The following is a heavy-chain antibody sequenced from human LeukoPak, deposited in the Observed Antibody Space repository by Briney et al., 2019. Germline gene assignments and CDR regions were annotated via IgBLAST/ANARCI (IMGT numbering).Heavy chain of an antibody. V-gene: IGHV3-21*01. Sequence: GGSLRLSCAASGFTFSSYSMNWVRQAPGKGLEWVSSISSSSSYIYYADSVKGRFTISRDNAKNSLYLQMNSLRAEDTAVYCCARDSYSSSWYGNDYWGQGTLVTVSS. J-gene: IGHJ4*02. CDR3: ARDSYSSSWYGNDY. CDR1: GFTFSSYS. D-gene: IGHD6-13*01. CDR2: ISSSSSYI.